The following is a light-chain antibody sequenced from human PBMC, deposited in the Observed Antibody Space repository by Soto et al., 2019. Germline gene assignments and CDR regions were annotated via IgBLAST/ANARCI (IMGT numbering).Light chain of an antibody. CDR2: WAS. Sequence: DIVMTQSPDSLAVSLGERATINCKSSQSILYSPTNKNCLAWYQQKPGQPPKLLIYWASTRESGVPDRFSGSGSGTDFTLTISSLQAEDVAVYYCQQYYSTPRTFGQGTKVDI. CDR3: QQYYSTPRT. CDR1: QSILYSPTNKNC. J-gene: IGKJ1*01. V-gene: IGKV4-1*01.